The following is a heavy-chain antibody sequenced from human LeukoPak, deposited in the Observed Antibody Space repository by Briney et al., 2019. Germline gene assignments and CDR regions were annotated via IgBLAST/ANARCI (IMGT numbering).Heavy chain of an antibody. CDR1: GGSISTYY. Sequence: PSETLSLTCTVSGGSISTYYWNWIRQPPGKGLEWIGYIYHSGSTNYNPSLQSRVTISVDASKNQFSLNLNSVTAADTAVYYCARGGAARLHFQNWGQGTLVTVSS. V-gene: IGHV4-59*01. J-gene: IGHJ1*01. D-gene: IGHD6-6*01. CDR3: ARGGAARLHFQN. CDR2: IYHSGST.